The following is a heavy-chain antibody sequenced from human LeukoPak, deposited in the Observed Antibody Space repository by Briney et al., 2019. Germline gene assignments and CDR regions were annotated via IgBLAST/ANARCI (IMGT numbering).Heavy chain of an antibody. J-gene: IGHJ6*03. CDR3: AKDLGDDSSGYYYYYYYYMDV. V-gene: IGHV3-23*01. D-gene: IGHD3-22*01. CDR1: AFTFSSYA. CDR2: ISGSGGST. Sequence: GGSLRPSCAASAFTFSSYAMSWVRQAPGKGLEWVSAISGSGGSTYYADSVKGRFTISRDNSKNTLYLQMISLRAEDTAVYYCAKDLGDDSSGYYYYYYYYMDVWGKGTTVTVSS.